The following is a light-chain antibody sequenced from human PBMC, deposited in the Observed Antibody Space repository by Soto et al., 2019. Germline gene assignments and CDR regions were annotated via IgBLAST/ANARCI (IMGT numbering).Light chain of an antibody. J-gene: IGLJ1*01. CDR2: DVF. CDR1: SSDVGGFNY. Sequence: QSVLTQDASVSGSPGQSITISCTGTSSDVGGFNYVSWYQQHPGKAPKLMIYDVFTRPSGVSNRFSGSKSGNTASLTISALQAEDEADYYCTSWTSTSTYVFGSGTKVTVI. V-gene: IGLV2-14*03. CDR3: TSWTSTSTYV.